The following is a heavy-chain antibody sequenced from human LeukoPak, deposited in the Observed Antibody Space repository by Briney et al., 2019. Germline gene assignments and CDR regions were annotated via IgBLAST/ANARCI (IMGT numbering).Heavy chain of an antibody. J-gene: IGHJ5*02. V-gene: IGHV4-38-2*02. CDR1: GYSISSGYY. Sequence: PSETLSLTCTVSGYSISSGYYWGWIRQPPGKGLEWIGSIYHSGSTYYNPSLKSRVTISVDTSKNQFSLKLSSVTAADTAVYYCARTLVRGVLRGWFDPWGQGTLVIVSS. CDR3: ARTLVRGVLRGWFDP. D-gene: IGHD3-10*01. CDR2: IYHSGST.